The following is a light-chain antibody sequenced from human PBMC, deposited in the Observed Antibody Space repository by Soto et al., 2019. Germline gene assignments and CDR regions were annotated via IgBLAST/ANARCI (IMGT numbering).Light chain of an antibody. Sequence: QSALTQPASVSGSPGQSITISCTGTSSDVGGYHYVSWYQLHPGKAPKLMIYDVSNRPSGVSNRFSGSKSGNTASLTISGLQAEDEADYYCSSYTTGSTLMFGGGTKLTVL. CDR1: SSDVGGYHY. CDR2: DVS. CDR3: SSYTTGSTLM. V-gene: IGLV2-14*03. J-gene: IGLJ3*02.